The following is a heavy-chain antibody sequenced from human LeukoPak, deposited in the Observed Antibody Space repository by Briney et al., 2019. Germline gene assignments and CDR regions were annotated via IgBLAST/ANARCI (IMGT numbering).Heavy chain of an antibody. V-gene: IGHV3-30*02. CDR1: GFTFSSYG. CDR3: AKDPRPATYDSSGFDY. D-gene: IGHD3-22*01. Sequence: QPGGSLRLSCAASGFTFSSYGMHWVRQAPGKGLEWVACIRYDGSNKYYADSVKGRFTISRDNSKNTLFVQMNSLRAEDTAVYYCAKDPRPATYDSSGFDYWGQGTLVTVSS. J-gene: IGHJ4*02. CDR2: IRYDGSNK.